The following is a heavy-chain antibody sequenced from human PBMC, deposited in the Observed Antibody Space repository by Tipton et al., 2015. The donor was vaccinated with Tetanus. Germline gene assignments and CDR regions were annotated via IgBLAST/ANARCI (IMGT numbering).Heavy chain of an antibody. V-gene: IGHV4-4*08. CDR2: IFASGST. J-gene: IGHJ4*02. CDR3: ARIYDFWSGYYSDH. D-gene: IGHD3-3*01. CDR1: GDSMTRYY. Sequence: GLVKPSATLSLTCTVSGDSMTRYYWSWIRQPPGKGLEWISYIFASGSTNYNPALKSRVTISMDTSKDQISLNLTSVTAADTAVYYCARIYDFWSGYYSDHWGQGTLVTVSS.